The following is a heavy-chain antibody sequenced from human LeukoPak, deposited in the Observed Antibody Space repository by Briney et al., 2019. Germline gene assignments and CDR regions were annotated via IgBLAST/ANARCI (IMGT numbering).Heavy chain of an antibody. Sequence: PSETLSLTCTVSGGSISSYYWSWIRQPPEKGLEWIGYIYYSGSTNYNPSLKSRVTISVDASKNQFSLKLSSVTAADTAVYYCARDDPGYYGSGSYYNLDYYGMDVWGQGTTVTVSS. CDR2: IYYSGST. CDR3: ARDDPGYYGSGSYYNLDYYGMDV. J-gene: IGHJ6*02. CDR1: GGSISSYY. D-gene: IGHD3-10*01. V-gene: IGHV4-59*01.